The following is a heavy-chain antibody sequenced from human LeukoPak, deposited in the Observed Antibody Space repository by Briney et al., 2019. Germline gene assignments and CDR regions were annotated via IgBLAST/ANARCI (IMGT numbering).Heavy chain of an antibody. CDR2: IMPISGTA. CDR1: GCTFSSYD. V-gene: IGHV1-69*06. J-gene: IGHJ4*02. Sequence: ASVKVSCKASGCTFSSYDISWVRQAPGQGLEWMGGIMPISGTANYAQKSQGRVTITADKPTNTAYMELSSLRSEDTAVYYCASGRTDIVVVPATLRNYYFDYWGQGTLVTVSS. CDR3: ASGRTDIVVVPATLRNYYFDY. D-gene: IGHD2-2*01.